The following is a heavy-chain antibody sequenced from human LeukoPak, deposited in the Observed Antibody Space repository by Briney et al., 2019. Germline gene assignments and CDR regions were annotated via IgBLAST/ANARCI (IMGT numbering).Heavy chain of an antibody. CDR3: AKEKSSGWHDAFDI. J-gene: IGHJ3*02. Sequence: GGSLSFSCAASGFSLSSYGMSWVRQAPGKGLEGVAFIRYDGSNKYYGDSVRGRFTISRDNSKNTLYVQMNSLRAEDTAVYYCAKEKSSGWHDAFDIWGQGTMVTVSS. CDR1: GFSLSSYG. V-gene: IGHV3-30*02. D-gene: IGHD6-19*01. CDR2: IRYDGSNK.